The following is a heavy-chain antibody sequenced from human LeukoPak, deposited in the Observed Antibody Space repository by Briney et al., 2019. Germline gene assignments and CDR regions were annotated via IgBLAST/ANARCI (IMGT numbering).Heavy chain of an antibody. D-gene: IGHD5-12*01. J-gene: IGHJ4*02. Sequence: SETLSLTCAVSGYSISSDYYWGWIRQPPGKGLEWIGSISHGGRTYYNPSFKSRVTTSVDTSKNEVSLKLSSVTAADTAVYYCARVATRPFDYWGQGTLVTVSS. V-gene: IGHV4-38-2*01. CDR3: ARVATRPFDY. CDR1: GYSISSDYY. CDR2: ISHGGRT.